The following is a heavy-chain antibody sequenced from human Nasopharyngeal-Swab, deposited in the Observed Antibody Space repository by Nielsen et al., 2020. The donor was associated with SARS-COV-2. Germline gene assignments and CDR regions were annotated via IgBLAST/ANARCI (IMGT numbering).Heavy chain of an antibody. Sequence: GGSLRLSCAASGFTFSSYSMNWVRQAPGKGLEWVSSISSSSSYIYYADSVKGRFTISRENAKNSLYLQMNSLRAGDTAVYYCARADGSLFDYWGQGTLVTVSS. CDR3: ARADGSLFDY. D-gene: IGHD1-26*01. V-gene: IGHV3-21*01. J-gene: IGHJ4*02. CDR2: ISSSSSYI. CDR1: GFTFSSYS.